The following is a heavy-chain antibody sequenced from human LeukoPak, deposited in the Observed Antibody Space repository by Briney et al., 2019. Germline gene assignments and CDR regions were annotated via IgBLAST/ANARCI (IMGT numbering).Heavy chain of an antibody. V-gene: IGHV3-15*01. J-gene: IGHJ6*02. CDR3: TTGAERGPPHYYYGRDV. CDR2: IKSRTDGGTT. Sequence: GGSLRLSCAASGFTFSNAWMSWVRQAPGKGLEWVGRIKSRTDGGTTDYAAPVKGRFTISRDDSKNTLYLQMNSLKTEDTAVYYCTTGAERGPPHYYYGRDVWVQGTTVTVSS. CDR1: GFTFSNAW.